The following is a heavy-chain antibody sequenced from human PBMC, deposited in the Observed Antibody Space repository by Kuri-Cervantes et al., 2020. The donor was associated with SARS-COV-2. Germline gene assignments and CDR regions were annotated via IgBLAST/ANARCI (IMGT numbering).Heavy chain of an antibody. D-gene: IGHD6-13*01. CDR2: IYSGGST. CDR3: AKVSVYSSSWEAGGSDY. CDR1: GFTVSSNY. J-gene: IGHJ4*02. V-gene: IGHV3-53*01. Sequence: GESLKISCAASGFTVSSNYMSWVRQAPGKGLEWVSVIYSGGSTYYAGSVKGRFTISRDNSKNTLYLQMNSLRAEDTAVYYCAKVSVYSSSWEAGGSDYWGQGTLVTVSS.